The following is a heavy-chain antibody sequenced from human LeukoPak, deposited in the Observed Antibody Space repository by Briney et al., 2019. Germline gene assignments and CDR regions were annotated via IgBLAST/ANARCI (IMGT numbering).Heavy chain of an antibody. CDR2: IYYSGST. V-gene: IGHV4-59*08. CDR1: GGSMSSYY. J-gene: IGHJ6*02. D-gene: IGHD3-9*01. Sequence: SETLSLTCTVSGGSMSSYYWSWIRQPPGKGLEWIGNIYYSGSTNYNPSLKSRVTMSEDTSKNQFSLKLSSVTAADTAVYYCARHEGLRYFTLYYYYGMDVWGQGTTVTVSS. CDR3: ARHEGLRYFTLYYYYGMDV.